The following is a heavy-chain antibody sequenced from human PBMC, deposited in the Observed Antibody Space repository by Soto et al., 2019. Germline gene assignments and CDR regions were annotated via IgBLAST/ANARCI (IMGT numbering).Heavy chain of an antibody. D-gene: IGHD1-1*01. CDR2: IYYSGST. V-gene: IGHV4-39*01. CDR3: AARPATTRRTDY. CDR1: GGSITSCYY. Sequence: QLQLQESGPGLVKPSETLSLTCTVSGGSITSCYYWGWIRPPPGKGLEWVGSIYYSGSTYYNPSLKGRGTISGDTSKNQFTRKRSSGTAADTAGYYGAARPATTRRTDYWGQGTLVTVSS. J-gene: IGHJ4*02.